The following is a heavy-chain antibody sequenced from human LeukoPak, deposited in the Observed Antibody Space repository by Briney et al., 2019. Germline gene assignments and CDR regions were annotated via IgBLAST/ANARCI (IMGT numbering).Heavy chain of an antibody. CDR1: GFTFRSYG. CDR2: ISYDGSNK. CDR3: ARVTTGTIDY. V-gene: IGHV3-30*03. J-gene: IGHJ4*02. Sequence: GGSLRLSCAASGFTFRSYGMHWVRQAPGKGLEWVAVISYDGSNKYYKDSVKGRFTISRDNSKNTLYLQMDSLRAEDTAVYYCARVTTGTIDYWGQGTLVTVSS. D-gene: IGHD1-1*01.